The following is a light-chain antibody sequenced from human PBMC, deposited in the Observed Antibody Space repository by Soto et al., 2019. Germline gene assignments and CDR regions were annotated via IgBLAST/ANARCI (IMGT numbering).Light chain of an antibody. J-gene: IGKJ4*01. Sequence: EIVMTQSPATLSVSPGERATLSCRASQSVSDSLAWYQQKPGQAPRLLIYGASNRATGIPDRFSGSGSGTDFTLTISRLEPEDFAVYHCQQYSSSPLTFGGGTKVDIK. CDR2: GAS. V-gene: IGKV3-20*01. CDR3: QQYSSSPLT. CDR1: QSVSDS.